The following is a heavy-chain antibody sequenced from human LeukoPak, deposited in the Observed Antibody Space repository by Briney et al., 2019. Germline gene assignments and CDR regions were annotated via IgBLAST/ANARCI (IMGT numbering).Heavy chain of an antibody. D-gene: IGHD1-26*01. CDR1: GGTFSSYA. CDR3: ATSGSRTPSYYYGMDV. Sequence: ASVKFSCKASGGTFSSYAISWVRQAPGQGLEWMGGIIPIFGTANYAQKFQGRVTITADESTSTAYMELSSLRSEDTAVYYCATSGSRTPSYYYGMDVWGQGTTVTVSS. V-gene: IGHV1-69*13. CDR2: IIPIFGTA. J-gene: IGHJ6*02.